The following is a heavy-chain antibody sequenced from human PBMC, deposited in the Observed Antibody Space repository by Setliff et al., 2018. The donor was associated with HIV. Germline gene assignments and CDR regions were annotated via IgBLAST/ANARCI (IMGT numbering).Heavy chain of an antibody. CDR3: ATGIDNFWSGYVN. D-gene: IGHD3-3*01. CDR1: GYSISSGYY. Sequence: SETLSLTCTVSGYSISSGYYWGWIRQPPGKGLEWIANIYHSGSTYYNPSLKSRVTISLDTPKNLFSLKLTSVTPADTAAYYCATGIDNFWSGYVNWGQGTLVTVSS. CDR2: IYHSGST. V-gene: IGHV4-38-2*02. J-gene: IGHJ4*02.